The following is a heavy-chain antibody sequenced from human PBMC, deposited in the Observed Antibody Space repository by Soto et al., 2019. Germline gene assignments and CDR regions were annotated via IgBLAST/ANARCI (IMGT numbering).Heavy chain of an antibody. CDR1: GFTFSGFS. D-gene: IGHD4-17*01. CDR2: VTSSPSSM. J-gene: IGHJ4*02. Sequence: PGGSLRLSCAASGFTFSGFSMNWVRQAPGKGLEWVSSVTSSPSSMFYADSVKGRFTISRDDAKDSLYLQMNSLRAEDTAVYYCARGIPYGDPRFDYWGQGTLVTVSS. CDR3: ARGIPYGDPRFDY. V-gene: IGHV3-21*04.